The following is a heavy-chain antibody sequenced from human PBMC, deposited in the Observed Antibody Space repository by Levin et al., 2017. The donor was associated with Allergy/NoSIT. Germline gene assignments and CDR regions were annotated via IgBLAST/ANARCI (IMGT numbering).Heavy chain of an antibody. V-gene: IGHV3-23*01. CDR1: GFTFNSYT. J-gene: IGHJ3*01. D-gene: IGHD4-23*01. Sequence: QTGGSLRLSCAASGFTFNSYTMTWVRQAPGKGLEWVSAISGNGGVTYYADSVKGRFTISRDNSKNTLYLQMNTLRAEDTALYYCARGLYADNPIIAFDFWGQGTMVTVSS. CDR3: ARGLYADNPIIAFDF. CDR2: ISGNGGVT.